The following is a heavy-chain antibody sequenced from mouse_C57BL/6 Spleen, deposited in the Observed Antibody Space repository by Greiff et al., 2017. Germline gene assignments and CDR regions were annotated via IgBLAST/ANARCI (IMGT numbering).Heavy chain of an antibody. CDR1: GFSLTSYG. J-gene: IGHJ4*01. CDR2: IWRGGST. D-gene: IGHD2-4*01. CDR3: AKKWGDYDGDAMDY. Sequence: VQLQQPGPGLVQPSQRLSITCTVSGFSLTSYGVHWVRQSPGKGLEWLGVIWRGGSTDYNAAFMSRLSITKDNSKCQVFFKMNSLQADDTAIYYCAKKWGDYDGDAMDYWGQGTSVTVST. V-gene: IGHV2-5*01.